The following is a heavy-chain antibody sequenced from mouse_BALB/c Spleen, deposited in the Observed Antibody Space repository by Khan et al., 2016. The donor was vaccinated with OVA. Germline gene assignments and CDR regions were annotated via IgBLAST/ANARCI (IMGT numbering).Heavy chain of an antibody. CDR2: TYPGGGYT. CDR1: GYTFTNYW. CDR3: ARRGAARATLDYFDF. V-gene: IGHV1-63*02. D-gene: IGHD3-1*01. Sequence: QVQLQQPGAELVRPGTSVKMSCKAAGYTFTNYWIGWVKQRPGHGLEWIGDTYPGGGYTTYNEKFKGTATLTADTSSSTAYMQLSGLTSEDSAIYYCARRGAARATLDYFDFWGQGTTLTVSS. J-gene: IGHJ2*01.